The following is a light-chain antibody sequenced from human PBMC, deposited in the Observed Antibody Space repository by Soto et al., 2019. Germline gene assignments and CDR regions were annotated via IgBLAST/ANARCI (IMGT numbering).Light chain of an antibody. CDR3: QKYNSAPRT. CDR1: QGISNY. J-gene: IGKJ1*01. V-gene: IGKV1-27*01. Sequence: DIQMTQSPSSLSASVGDRVTITCRASQGISNYLAWYQQKPGKVPKLLIYAASTLQSGVPSRFRGSGSGTDFTPTISSLQPEAGVTSDCQKYNSAPRTFGQGTKVEIK. CDR2: AAS.